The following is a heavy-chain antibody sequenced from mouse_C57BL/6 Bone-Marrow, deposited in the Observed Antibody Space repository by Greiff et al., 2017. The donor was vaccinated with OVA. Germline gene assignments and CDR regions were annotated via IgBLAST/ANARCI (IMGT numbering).Heavy chain of an antibody. CDR2: INYDGSST. J-gene: IGHJ2*01. V-gene: IGHV5-16*01. CDR3: ARDRGLRGYFDY. Sequence: EVKVEESEGGLVQPGSSMKLSCTASGFTFSDYYMAWVRQVPEKGLEWVANINYDGSSTYYLDSLKSRFIISRDNAKNILYLQMSSLKSEDTATYYCARDRGLRGYFDYGGKGTTLT. CDR1: GFTFSDYY.